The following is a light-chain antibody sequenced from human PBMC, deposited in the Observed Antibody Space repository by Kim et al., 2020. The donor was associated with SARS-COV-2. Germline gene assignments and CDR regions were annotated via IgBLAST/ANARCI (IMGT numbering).Light chain of an antibody. CDR1: QSISSN. CDR3: QQYAYWRA. CDR2: EAS. J-gene: IGKJ5*01. V-gene: IGKV3-15*01. Sequence: SLSPGERATRSCRASQSISSNVAWYQQKPGQAPRVLIYEASARATGIPARFSGSGSGTDFTLTISNVQSEDFAVYYCQQYAYWRAFGQGTRLEIK.